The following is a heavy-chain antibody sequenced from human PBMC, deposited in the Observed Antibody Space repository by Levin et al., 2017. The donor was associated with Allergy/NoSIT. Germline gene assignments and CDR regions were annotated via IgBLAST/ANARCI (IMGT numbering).Heavy chain of an antibody. J-gene: IGHJ4*02. CDR1: GYTFTTYW. CDR2: IYPGDSDT. CDR3: ARLYNSNWFLDY. D-gene: IGHD3-22*01. V-gene: IGHV5-51*01. Sequence: PGGSLRLSCKASGYTFTTYWIGWVRQMPGKGLEWMGIIYPGDSDTRYSPSFEGQVTISADRSISTAYLQWSSLRASDTAMYYCARLYNSNWFLDYWGQGTLVTVSS.